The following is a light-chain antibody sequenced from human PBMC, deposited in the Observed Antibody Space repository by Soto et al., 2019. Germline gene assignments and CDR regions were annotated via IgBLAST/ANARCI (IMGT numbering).Light chain of an antibody. J-gene: IGKJ2*01. CDR2: DAS. V-gene: IGKV1-5*01. CDR1: QSISNW. CDR3: QQYNSYPYT. Sequence: DVQMTQSPSTLSASVGDRVTITCRASQSISNWLAWYQQKPGKAPNLLIYDASSLESGGPSRLSGSGAGTEFTLTISSLQPDDFATYYCQQYNSYPYTFGQGTKLEIK.